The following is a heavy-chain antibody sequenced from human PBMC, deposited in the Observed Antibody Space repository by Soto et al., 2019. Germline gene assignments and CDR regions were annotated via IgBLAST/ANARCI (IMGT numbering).Heavy chain of an antibody. CDR1: GFTFSSYG. Sequence: GGSLRLSCAASGFTFSSYGMHWVRQAPGKGLEWVAVISYDGSNKYYADSVKGRFTISRGNSKNTLYLEMNSLRAEDTAVYYCAKDGSSSSSWYYYYGMDVWGQGTTVTVSS. CDR2: ISYDGSNK. D-gene: IGHD6-6*01. V-gene: IGHV3-30*18. CDR3: AKDGSSSSSWYYYYGMDV. J-gene: IGHJ6*02.